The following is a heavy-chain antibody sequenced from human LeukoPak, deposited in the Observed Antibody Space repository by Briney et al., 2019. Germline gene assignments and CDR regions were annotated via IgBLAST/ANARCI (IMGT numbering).Heavy chain of an antibody. CDR1: GGSISHYY. D-gene: IGHD3-16*01. CDR3: ARGTYGGDS. V-gene: IGHV4-59*08. CDR2: IHYSGTT. J-gene: IGHJ4*02. Sequence: PSETLSLTCTVSGGSISHYYWSWIRQPPGKGLEWIGYIHYSGTTNYNPSLKSRVTTSIDTSKNQFSLKLSSVTAADTAVYYCARGTYGGDSWGQGTLVSVSS.